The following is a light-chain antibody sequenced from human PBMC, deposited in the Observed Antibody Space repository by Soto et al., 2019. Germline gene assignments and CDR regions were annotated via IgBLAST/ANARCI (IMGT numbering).Light chain of an antibody. CDR2: KSF. J-gene: IGKJ1*01. CDR1: QSIGSS. V-gene: IGKV1-5*03. CDR3: QQYSLYPWT. Sequence: DIQMTQSPSTLSASVGDRVTITCRASQSIGSSLAWYQQKPGKAPNLLIYKSFSLESGVPSRFSGSGSVAEFTLTISSLQTDDFANYYCQQYSLYPWTFGQGTKVESK.